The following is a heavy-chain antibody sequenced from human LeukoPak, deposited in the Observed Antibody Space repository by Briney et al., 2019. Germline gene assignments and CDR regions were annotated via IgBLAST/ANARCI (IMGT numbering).Heavy chain of an antibody. CDR2: INTDGSSA. Sequence: HAGGSLRLSCAASGFTFSSYWMHWVRQAPGQGLVWVSLINTDGSSATYADSVKGRFTISRANARNTLYLQMNSLRAEDTAVYYCTRQMPAIRYFDFWGQGTLVTVSS. CDR3: TRQMPAIRYFDF. J-gene: IGHJ4*02. CDR1: GFTFSSYW. D-gene: IGHD5-24*01. V-gene: IGHV3-74*01.